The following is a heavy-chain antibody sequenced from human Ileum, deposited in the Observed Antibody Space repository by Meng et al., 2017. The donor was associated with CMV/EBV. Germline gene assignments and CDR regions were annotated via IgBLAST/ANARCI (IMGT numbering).Heavy chain of an antibody. J-gene: IGHJ5*02. V-gene: IGHV3-7*01. CDR2: IKEDGSEM. D-gene: IGHD6-13*01. CDR3: ARDGRHSSSFYYWFDP. CDR1: GFTFSDYY. Sequence: GESLKISCAASGFTFSDYYMSWIRQAPGKGLEWVANIKEDGSEMRYVDSVKGRFTISRDNAQNSLYLHMNSLRVEDTAVYYCARDGRHSSSFYYWFDPWGQGTLVTGAS.